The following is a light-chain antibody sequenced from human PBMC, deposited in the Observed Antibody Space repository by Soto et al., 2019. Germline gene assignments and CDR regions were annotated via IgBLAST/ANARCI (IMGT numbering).Light chain of an antibody. CDR3: QQYGSSLIT. Sequence: EIVLTQSPGTLSLSPGERGTLSCRASQSVSSSDLAWYQQKPGQAPRLLIYSASSRATGIPDRFSASGSGTDFTLTISRLEPEDFGMYYCQQYGSSLITFGQGTRLEIK. CDR2: SAS. V-gene: IGKV3-20*01. CDR1: QSVSSSD. J-gene: IGKJ5*01.